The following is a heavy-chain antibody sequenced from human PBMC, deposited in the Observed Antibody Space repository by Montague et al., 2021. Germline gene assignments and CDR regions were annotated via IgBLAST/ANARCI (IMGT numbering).Heavy chain of an antibody. J-gene: IGHJ1*01. CDR3: ARSLTSGLLAEYFQH. Sequence: SRRLSCAASGFPFSSYAMHWFRQAPGKGLEWVAVISYDGSNKYYADSVRGRFTISRDNSKNTLYLQMNSLRAEDTAVYYCARSLTSGLLAEYFQHWGQGTLVTVSS. CDR2: ISYDGSNK. CDR1: GFPFSSYA. D-gene: IGHD6-19*01. V-gene: IGHV3-30-3*01.